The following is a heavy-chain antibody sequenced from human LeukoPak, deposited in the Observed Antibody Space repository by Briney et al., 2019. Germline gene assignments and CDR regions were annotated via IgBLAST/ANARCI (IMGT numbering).Heavy chain of an antibody. V-gene: IGHV3-72*01. CDR3: ARGGRSYYYISGFDY. J-gene: IGHJ4*02. Sequence: GGSLRLSCAASGFTFSDHYMDWVRQAPGKGLEWVGRIRNKVNSYATEYAASVKGRFITSRDDSRNSLYLQMNSLKTEDTPVYYCARGGRSYYYISGFDYWGQGTLVTVSS. D-gene: IGHD3-9*01. CDR1: GFTFSDHY. CDR2: IRNKVNSYAT.